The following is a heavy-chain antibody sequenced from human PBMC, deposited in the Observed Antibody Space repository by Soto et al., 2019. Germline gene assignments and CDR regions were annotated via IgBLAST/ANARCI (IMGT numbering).Heavy chain of an antibody. CDR3: AIDVGYEIGDASDY. V-gene: IGHV1-69*04. CDR2: IIPILGIA. J-gene: IGHJ4*02. CDR1: GGTFISHT. D-gene: IGHD5-12*01. Sequence: VKVSRKAPGGTFISHTISWVRQAPGQGLEWMGRIIPILGIANNAQKFQGRVTITADKSTSTAYMELSSLRSEDTAVYYCAIDVGYEIGDASDYWGQGTLLTVSS.